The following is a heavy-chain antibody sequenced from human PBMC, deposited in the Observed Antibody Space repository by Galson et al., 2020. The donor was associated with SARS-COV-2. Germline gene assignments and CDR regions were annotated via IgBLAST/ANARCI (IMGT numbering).Heavy chain of an antibody. CDR1: GYTFTSYN. CDR2: MNPNSGNT. Sequence: ASVKVSCKASGYTFTSYNIHWVRPATGQGPEWMGWMNPNSGNTGYAQKFQGRVTMTRNTSISTVYMELSSLRSDDTAVYYCARGGLYGSCSYYIDSWGQGTLVAVSS. CDR3: ARGGLYGSCSYYIDS. J-gene: IGHJ4*02. D-gene: IGHD3-10*01. V-gene: IGHV1-8*01.